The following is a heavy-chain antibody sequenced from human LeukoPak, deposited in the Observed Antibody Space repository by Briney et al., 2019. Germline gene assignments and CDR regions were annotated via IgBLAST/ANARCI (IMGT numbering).Heavy chain of an antibody. CDR1: GFTFSDHY. J-gene: IGHJ6*02. Sequence: QTGGSLRLSCAASGFTFSDHYMDWVRQAPGKGLEWVGRTRNKVNSYTTEYAASVKGRFTISRDGSQNSLYLQMNSLKIEDTAVYYCTRVPVLRDYYYGMDVWGQGTTVTVSS. V-gene: IGHV3-72*01. CDR3: TRVPVLRDYYYGMDV. CDR2: TRNKVNSYTT.